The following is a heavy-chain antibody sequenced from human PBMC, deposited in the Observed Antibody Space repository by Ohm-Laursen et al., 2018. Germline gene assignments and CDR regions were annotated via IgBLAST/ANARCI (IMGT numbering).Heavy chain of an antibody. J-gene: IGHJ4*02. CDR1: GGSVSTYY. CDR3: AREGKSDDSTGYFLGY. CDR2: ISSSGNT. Sequence: GTLSRTCTVSGGSVSTYYWNWIRQPAGKGLEWIGRISSSGNTNYNPSLKSRVTMSVDTSKNQFSLKLSSSTDADTAVYYCAREGKSDDSTGYFLGYWGPGTLVTVSS. V-gene: IGHV4-4*07. D-gene: IGHD3-22*01.